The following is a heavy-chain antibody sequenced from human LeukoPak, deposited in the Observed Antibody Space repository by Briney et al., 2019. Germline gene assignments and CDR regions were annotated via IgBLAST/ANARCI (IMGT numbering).Heavy chain of an antibody. D-gene: IGHD3-16*02. CDR3: ARDPRELSQHPWGMDV. V-gene: IGHV3-33*01. Sequence: GGSLRLSCAAAGFTFSSYGRHWVRQAPGKGLEGVAVIWYGGSNKYYADSVKGRFTITRDNSKNTLYLHMNSLRAEDTAAYYCARDPRELSQHPWGMDVWGQGTTVTVSS. J-gene: IGHJ6*02. CDR1: GFTFSSYG. CDR2: IWYGGSNK.